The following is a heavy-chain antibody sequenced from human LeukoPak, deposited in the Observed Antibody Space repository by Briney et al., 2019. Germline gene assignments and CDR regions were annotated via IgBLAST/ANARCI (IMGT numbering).Heavy chain of an antibody. D-gene: IGHD3-22*01. V-gene: IGHV3-7*01. CDR1: GFTFSSYW. CDR2: IKKDGSEK. J-gene: IGHJ4*02. CDR3: ASDVPNYYDSSGYYPSPFDY. Sequence: GGSLRLTCAASGFTFSSYWMSWVRQAPGKGLEWVANIKKDGSEKYYVDSVKGRFTISRDNAKKSLYLQVNSLRAEDTAVYYCASDVPNYYDSSGYYPSPFDYWGQGTLVTVSS.